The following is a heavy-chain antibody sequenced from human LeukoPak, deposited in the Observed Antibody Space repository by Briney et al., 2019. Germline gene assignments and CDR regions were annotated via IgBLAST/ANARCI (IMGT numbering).Heavy chain of an antibody. CDR1: GFTFSSYS. CDR2: ISSSSSTI. D-gene: IGHD5-12*01. CDR3: AREPHSPRYDSPDY. J-gene: IGHJ4*02. Sequence: GGSLRLSCAASGFTFSSYSMNWVRQAPGKGLEWVSYISSSSSTIYYADSVKGRFTISRDNAKNSLYLQMNSLRAEDTAVYYCAREPHSPRYDSPDYWGQGTLVTVSS. V-gene: IGHV3-48*01.